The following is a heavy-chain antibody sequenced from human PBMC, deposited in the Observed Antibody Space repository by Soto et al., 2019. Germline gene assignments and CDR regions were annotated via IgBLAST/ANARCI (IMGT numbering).Heavy chain of an antibody. V-gene: IGHV1-24*01. CDR3: ATDQFSWARLAY. J-gene: IGHJ4*02. Sequence: ASVKVSCKVSGYTLTELSMHRVRQAPGKGLEWMGGPEDGETIYAQKFQGRVTMTEDTSTDTAYMELSSLRSEDTAVYYCATDQFSWARLAYWGQGTLVTVSS. D-gene: IGHD6-25*01. CDR2: PEDGET. CDR1: GYTLTELS.